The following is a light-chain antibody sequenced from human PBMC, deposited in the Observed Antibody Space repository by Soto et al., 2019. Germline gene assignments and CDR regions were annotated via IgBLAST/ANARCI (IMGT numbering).Light chain of an antibody. CDR1: SRDVGGYNY. J-gene: IGLJ1*01. V-gene: IGLV2-8*01. CDR2: EVS. CDR3: SSYAGSNNYV. Sequence: QSVLTQPPSSSGSPGRSVTISCTGTSRDVGGYNYVSWYQQHPGKAPKLMIYEVSKRPSGVPDRFSGSKSGNTASLSVSGLQAEDEADYYCSSYAGSNNYVFGTGTKLTVL.